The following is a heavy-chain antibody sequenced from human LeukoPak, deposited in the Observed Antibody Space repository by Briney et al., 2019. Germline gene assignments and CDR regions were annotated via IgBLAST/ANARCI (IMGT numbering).Heavy chain of an antibody. CDR2: ISPDGSTT. Sequence: PGGSLRLSCAASGVTFSRDWMHSVRQAPGKGLMWVSRISPDGSTTLYADSVKGRFTISRDNAKNTLYLQMNSLGAEDTAVYYCTTVLSCNRYNLCDYWGQGTLVTVSS. CDR3: TTVLSCNRYNLCDY. J-gene: IGHJ4*02. D-gene: IGHD2-15*01. V-gene: IGHV3-74*03. CDR1: GVTFSRDW.